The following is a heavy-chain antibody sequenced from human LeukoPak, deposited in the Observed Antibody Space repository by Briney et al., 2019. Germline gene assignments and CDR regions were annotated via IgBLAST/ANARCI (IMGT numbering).Heavy chain of an antibody. Sequence: ASVKVSFKSSAYTFTVHYMDWVRQAPGQGLEWMGWINPNSGDTYYAQKFQGRVTMTRDTSISTAYMELTRLRSDDTAVYYCAREEMPTFDPLDIWGQGTMVTVSS. CDR2: INPNSGDT. CDR3: AREEMPTFDPLDI. J-gene: IGHJ3*02. D-gene: IGHD5-24*01. CDR1: AYTFTVHY. V-gene: IGHV1-2*02.